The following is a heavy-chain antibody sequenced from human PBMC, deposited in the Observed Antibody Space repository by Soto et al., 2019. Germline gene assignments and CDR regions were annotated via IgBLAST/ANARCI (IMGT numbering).Heavy chain of an antibody. CDR3: ARQGWYEVDY. D-gene: IGHD6-19*01. CDR2: VFYNGGT. V-gene: IGHV4-59*08. Sequence: QVQLQESGPGLVKPSETLSLTCTVSGGSISGYYWSWIRQPPGKGLEWIGYVFYNGGTNYNPSLKSPVTISVDTSKNHLSLNLSSVTAADTAVYYCARQGWYEVDYWGQGTLVTVSS. J-gene: IGHJ4*02. CDR1: GGSISGYY.